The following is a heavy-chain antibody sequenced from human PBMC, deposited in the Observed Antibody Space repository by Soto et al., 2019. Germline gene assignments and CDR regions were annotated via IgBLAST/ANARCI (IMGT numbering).Heavy chain of an antibody. D-gene: IGHD6-6*01. V-gene: IGHV3-15*07. CDR3: ATRVYGSSPLYYYYGMTV. CDR1: GFTFSYAW. CDR2: IKSKSEGGTT. J-gene: IGHJ6*02. Sequence: EVQLVESGGDLVKPGGSLRLSCAASGFTFSYAWMNWVRQAPGKGLEWVGRIKSKSEGGTTDYAAPVKGRFTISRDDSKNTLSLKMNSPKTENTGVYYGATRVYGSSPLYYYYGMTVWGQGTTVTVSS.